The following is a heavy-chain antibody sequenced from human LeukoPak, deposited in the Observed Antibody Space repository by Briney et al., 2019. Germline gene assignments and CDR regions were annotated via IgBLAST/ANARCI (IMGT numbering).Heavy chain of an antibody. D-gene: IGHD3-22*01. V-gene: IGHV3-21*01. Sequence: GGSLRLSCAASGFTFSSYSMNWVRQAPGKGLEWVSSISSSSSYIYYADSVKGRFTISRDNAKNSLYLQMNSLRAEDTAVYYCARSMYYYDSSGYYWGQGTLVTVPS. J-gene: IGHJ4*02. CDR1: GFTFSSYS. CDR2: ISSSSSYI. CDR3: ARSMYYYDSSGYY.